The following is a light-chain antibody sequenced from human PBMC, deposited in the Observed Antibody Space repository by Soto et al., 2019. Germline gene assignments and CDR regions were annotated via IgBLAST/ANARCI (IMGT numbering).Light chain of an antibody. V-gene: IGKV3-20*01. Sequence: EIVLTQSPGTLSLSPGEGATLSCRASQSVRSNYLAWYQQKPGQSPRLLIYGASTRATGIPARFSGSGSGTDFTITISSLEPEDFAVYYCQQYGSSYTFGPGTKVDIK. CDR2: GAS. CDR1: QSVRSNY. CDR3: QQYGSSYT. J-gene: IGKJ3*01.